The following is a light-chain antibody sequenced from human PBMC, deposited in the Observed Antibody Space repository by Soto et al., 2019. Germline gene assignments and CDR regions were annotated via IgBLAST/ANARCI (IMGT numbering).Light chain of an antibody. CDR2: GAS. CDR1: QSVSSK. CDR3: QQYNSWLWT. J-gene: IGKJ1*01. Sequence: EIVMTQSPATLSVSPGERATLSCRASQSVSSKLAWYQQKPGQAPRLLIYGASPRATGIPARFSGSGSGTEFTLIISSLQSEDSAVYYCQQYNSWLWTFGQGTKVDIK. V-gene: IGKV3-15*01.